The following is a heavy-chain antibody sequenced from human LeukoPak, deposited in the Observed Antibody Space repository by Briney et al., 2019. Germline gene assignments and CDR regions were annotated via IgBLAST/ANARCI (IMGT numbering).Heavy chain of an antibody. CDR1: GFTFRSYA. V-gene: IGHV3-23*01. J-gene: IGHJ4*02. D-gene: IGHD2-2*01. CDR2: ISGSGAST. CDR3: AKALTSYCSSTSCYVTDY. Sequence: PGESLRLSCAASGFTFRSYAMSWVRQAPGKGLEWVSAISGSGASTYYADSVKGRFTISRDNSKNTLYLQMNSLRAEDTAVYYRAKALTSYCSSTSCYVTDYWGQGTLVTVSS.